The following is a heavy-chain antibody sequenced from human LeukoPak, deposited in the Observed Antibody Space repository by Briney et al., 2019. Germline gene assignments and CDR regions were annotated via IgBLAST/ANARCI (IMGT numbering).Heavy chain of an antibody. V-gene: IGHV3-23*01. CDR2: ISGSGHST. CDR3: AKEPHMLTGYYTDYFDS. D-gene: IGHD3-9*01. CDR1: GFTFTSSA. Sequence: GGTLRLSCAASGFTFTSSAMSWVRQAPGKGLEWVSSISGSGHSTDYAHSVKGRFTVSRDNSKNTLYLQMNSLRAEDTAVYFCAKEPHMLTGYYTDYFDSWGQGTLVTVSS. J-gene: IGHJ4*02.